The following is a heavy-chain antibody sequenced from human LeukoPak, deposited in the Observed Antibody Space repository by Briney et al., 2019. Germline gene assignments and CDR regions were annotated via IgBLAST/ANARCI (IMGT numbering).Heavy chain of an antibody. CDR3: AKSLESGIDFDY. D-gene: IGHD1-1*01. J-gene: IGHJ4*02. V-gene: IGHV3-23*01. CDR2: SSVSGGST. CDR1: GFSFSRFG. Sequence: PGGSLRLSCVASGFSFSRFGMNWVRQAPGKGLEWVSGSSVSGGSTYYADSVKGRFTISRDNSKNTLYLQMNSLRAEDTAVYYCAKSLESGIDFDYWGQGTLVTVSS.